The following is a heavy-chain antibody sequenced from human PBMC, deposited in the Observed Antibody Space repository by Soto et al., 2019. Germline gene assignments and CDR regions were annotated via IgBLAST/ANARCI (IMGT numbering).Heavy chain of an antibody. CDR2: IYSSGVA. V-gene: IGHV4-61*01. Sequence: SETLSLTCTVSGGSVNSGTYYWSWIRQPPGKGLEWIGYIYSSGVANYNPSLKSRVTISLDTSKNQFSLKLSSVTAADTAVYFCASSSFYRYYFDYWGQGALVTVS. J-gene: IGHJ4*02. CDR3: ASSSFYRYYFDY. CDR1: GGSVNSGTYY. D-gene: IGHD2-2*01.